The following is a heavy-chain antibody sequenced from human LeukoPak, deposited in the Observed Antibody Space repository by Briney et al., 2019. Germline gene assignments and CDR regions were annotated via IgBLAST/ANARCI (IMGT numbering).Heavy chain of an antibody. V-gene: IGHV3-74*01. Sequence: GGSPRLSCVTSGISFSSFWMHWVRQAPGKGLVWVSRISDDGSNQTYADSVKGRFTISRDNARNTVSLQMNSLRVENTPMYYCATGTRHCSGGSCYTPYDYWGQGILVTVSS. D-gene: IGHD2-15*01. CDR1: GISFSSFW. CDR3: ATGTRHCSGGSCYTPYDY. CDR2: ISDDGSNQ. J-gene: IGHJ4*02.